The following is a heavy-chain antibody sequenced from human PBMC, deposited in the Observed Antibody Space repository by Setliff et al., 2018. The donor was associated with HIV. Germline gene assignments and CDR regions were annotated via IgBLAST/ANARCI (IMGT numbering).Heavy chain of an antibody. CDR2: INIDGGST. V-gene: IGHV3-74*01. J-gene: IGHJ4*02. CDR3: ARDRFRGGVGTGLAEY. CDR1: GFTFRSYW. Sequence: PGGSLRLSCAASGFTFRSYWMYWVRQPPGKGLVWVSRINIDGGSTNYADSVKGRFTISRDNAKNTLYLQMNGLSAEDTAVYYCARDRFRGGVGTGLAEYWGQGTVVTGSS. D-gene: IGHD3-16*01.